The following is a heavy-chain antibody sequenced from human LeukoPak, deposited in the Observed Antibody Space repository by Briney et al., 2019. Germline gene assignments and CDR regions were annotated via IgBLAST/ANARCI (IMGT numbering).Heavy chain of an antibody. CDR3: ARDIDYGSGSYFGY. D-gene: IGHD3-10*01. J-gene: IGHJ4*02. Sequence: GGSLRLSCAASGFTFSNYWMHWVRQAPGKGLVWVSRIDNGGSDTSHADSVKGRFTISRDNAKNSLYLQMNSLRAEDTAVYYCARDIDYGSGSYFGYWGQGTLVTVSS. V-gene: IGHV3-74*01. CDR2: IDNGGSDT. CDR1: GFTFSNYW.